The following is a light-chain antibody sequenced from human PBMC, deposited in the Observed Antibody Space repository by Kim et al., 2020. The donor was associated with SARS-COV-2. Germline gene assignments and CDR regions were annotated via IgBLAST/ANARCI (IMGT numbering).Light chain of an antibody. Sequence: IQMTQSPFSLSASVGDRVTISFRASQAISSWLAWYQLKPGKAPKSLIYAASSLQSGVQSRFSGSGSGTEFTLTISRLHPEDFATYYCQEYDSYSRTFGQGTKVESK. CDR3: QEYDSYSRT. CDR1: QAISSW. V-gene: IGKV1D-16*01. CDR2: AAS. J-gene: IGKJ1*01.